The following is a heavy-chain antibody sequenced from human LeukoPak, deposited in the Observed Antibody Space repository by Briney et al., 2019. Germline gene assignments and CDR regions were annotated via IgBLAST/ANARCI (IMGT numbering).Heavy chain of an antibody. V-gene: IGHV3-30-3*01. Sequence: GRSLRLSCAASGFTFSSYAMHWVRQAPGKGLEWVAVISYDGSNKYYADSVKGRFTISRDNSKNTLYLQMNSLRAEDTAVYYCARGVSGIVGATFFDFQHWGQGTLVTVSS. J-gene: IGHJ1*01. CDR2: ISYDGSNK. D-gene: IGHD1-26*01. CDR3: ARGVSGIVGATFFDFQH. CDR1: GFTFSSYA.